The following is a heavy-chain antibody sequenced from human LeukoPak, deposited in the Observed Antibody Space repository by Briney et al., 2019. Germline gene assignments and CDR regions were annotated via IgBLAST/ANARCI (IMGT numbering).Heavy chain of an antibody. CDR1: GGSFSGYY. D-gene: IGHD3-10*01. Sequence: SETLSLTCAVYGGSFSGYYWSWIRQPPGKGLEWIGEINHSGSTNYNPSLKSRVTISIDTSKNQFSLKLSSVTAADTAVYFCARLFRYYYGSGAPRGYFDYWGQGTLVTVSS. CDR2: INHSGST. CDR3: ARLFRYYYGSGAPRGYFDY. V-gene: IGHV4-34*01. J-gene: IGHJ4*02.